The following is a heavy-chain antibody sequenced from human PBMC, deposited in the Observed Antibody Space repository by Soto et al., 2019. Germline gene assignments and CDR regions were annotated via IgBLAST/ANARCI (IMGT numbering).Heavy chain of an antibody. V-gene: IGHV5-10-1*01. J-gene: IGHJ6*02. CDR1: GYSFTSYW. CDR2: IDPSDSYT. Sequence: GESLKISCKGSGYSFTSYWISWVRQMPGKGLEWMGRIDPSDSYTNYSPSFQGHVIMSADKSITTAYLQWSSLKASDTAIYYCARHSKDEYYYYGMDVWGQGTMVTVSS. D-gene: IGHD4-4*01. CDR3: ARHSKDEYYYYGMDV.